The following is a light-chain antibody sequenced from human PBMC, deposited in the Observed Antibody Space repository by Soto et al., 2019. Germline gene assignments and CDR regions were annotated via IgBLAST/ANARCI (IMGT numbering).Light chain of an antibody. V-gene: IGKV3-20*01. CDR3: QQYGSSPLYT. CDR1: QSVSSSY. CDR2: GAS. Sequence: EIVLTQSPGTLSLSPGERVTISCRASQSVSSSYLAWYQRKPGQAPRLLIYGASSRATGIPDRFSGSGSGTDFTLTISRLEPEDFAVYYCQQYGSSPLYTFGQGTKLEIK. J-gene: IGKJ2*01.